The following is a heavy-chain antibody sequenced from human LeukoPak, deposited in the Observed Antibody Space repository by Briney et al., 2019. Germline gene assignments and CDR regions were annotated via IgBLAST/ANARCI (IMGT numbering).Heavy chain of an antibody. Sequence: GGSLRLSCAASGFTFSSYNLYWVRQAPGKGLEWVSSSVTSGSTYYADSVRGRFTISRDNAKNSLYLQMSSLSVEDTAVYYCATKMHGPFDHWGQGTLATVSS. J-gene: IGHJ5*02. CDR2: SVTSGST. CDR3: ATKMHGPFDH. CDR1: GFTFSSYN. V-gene: IGHV3-21*01.